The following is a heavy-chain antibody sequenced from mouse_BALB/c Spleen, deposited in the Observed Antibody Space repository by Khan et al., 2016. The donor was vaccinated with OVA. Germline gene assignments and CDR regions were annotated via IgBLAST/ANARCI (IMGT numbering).Heavy chain of an antibody. J-gene: IGHJ4*01. D-gene: IGHD1-2*01. CDR1: GFIFSSYG. CDR2: MSSGGSYT. V-gene: IGHV5-6*01. CDR3: ASFITTATGDYYGMDY. Sequence: EVELVESGGDLVKPGGSLKLSCAATGFIFSSYGMSWVRQTPDKRLEWVATMSSGGSYTYYPDSVKGRFTISRDNAKNTLYLQMSSLKSEDTAMYYCASFITTATGDYYGMDYWGQGTSVTVSS.